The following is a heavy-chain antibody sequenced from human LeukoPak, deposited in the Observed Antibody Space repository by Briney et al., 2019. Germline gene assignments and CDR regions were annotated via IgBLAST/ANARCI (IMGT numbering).Heavy chain of an antibody. CDR3: ARGMSATSGYLELEY. D-gene: IGHD3-22*01. J-gene: IGHJ4*02. Sequence: GGSLRLSCAASGFTFSSYGMHWVRQAPGKGLEWVAVISYDGSNKYSADSVKGRCTISRDNSLQTLFLHMNSLRAEDTAVYYCARGMSATSGYLELEYWGQGALVTVST. CDR1: GFTFSSYG. CDR2: ISYDGSNK. V-gene: IGHV3-30*03.